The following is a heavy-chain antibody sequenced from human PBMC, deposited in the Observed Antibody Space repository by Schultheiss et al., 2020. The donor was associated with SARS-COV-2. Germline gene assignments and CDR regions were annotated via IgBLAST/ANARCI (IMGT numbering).Heavy chain of an antibody. CDR3: ARAPAWDYGMDV. V-gene: IGHV4-61*01. CDR2: IYYSGST. Sequence: SETLSLTCTVSGGSVSSGSYYWSWIRQPPGKGLEWIGYIYYSGSTYYNPSLKSRVTISVDTSKNQFSLKLSSVTAADTAVYYCARAPAWDYGMDVWGQGTTVTVSS. J-gene: IGHJ6*02. D-gene: IGHD2-2*01. CDR1: GGSVSSGSYY.